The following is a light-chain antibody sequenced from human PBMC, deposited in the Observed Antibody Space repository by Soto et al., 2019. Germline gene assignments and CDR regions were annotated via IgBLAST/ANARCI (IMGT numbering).Light chain of an antibody. Sequence: EIVSTQSPGTLSLSPGERATLSCRASQSVDSKYLAWYQQKPGQAPRILIFAASSRATGIPDRFSGSGSGTDFTLTISRLEPGDFAVYYCQQYGYSSWTFGQGTKVEIK. V-gene: IGKV3-20*01. CDR3: QQYGYSSWT. CDR2: AAS. J-gene: IGKJ1*01. CDR1: QSVDSKY.